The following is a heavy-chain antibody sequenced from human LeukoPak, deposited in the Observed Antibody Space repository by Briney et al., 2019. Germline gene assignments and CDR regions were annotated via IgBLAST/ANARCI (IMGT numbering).Heavy chain of an antibody. V-gene: IGHV1-46*01. J-gene: IGHJ2*01. CDR1: GYTFIRNH. D-gene: IGHD5-12*01. CDR2: INPSGGST. Sequence: GASVKVSCKASGYTFIRNHIHWVRQAPGQGLEWMGIINPSGGSTTYAQKFQGRVTMTRDTSTSTVYMELSSLRSEDTAVYYCASLHDYYWYFDLWGRGTLVTVSS. CDR3: ASLHDYYWYFDL.